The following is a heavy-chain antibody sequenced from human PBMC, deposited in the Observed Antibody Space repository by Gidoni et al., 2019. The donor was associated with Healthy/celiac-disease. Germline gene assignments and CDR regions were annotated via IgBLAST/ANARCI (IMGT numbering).Heavy chain of an antibody. CDR1: GGSFSGYY. J-gene: IGHJ4*02. Sequence: QVQLQQWGAGLLKPSETLSLTCAVYGGSFSGYYWSWIRQPPGKGLEWIGEINHSGSTNYNPPLKSRVTISVDTSKNQFSLKLSSVTAADTAVYYCARGRRYGDYTDWGQGTLVTVSS. CDR2: INHSGST. D-gene: IGHD4-17*01. CDR3: ARGRRYGDYTD. V-gene: IGHV4-34*01.